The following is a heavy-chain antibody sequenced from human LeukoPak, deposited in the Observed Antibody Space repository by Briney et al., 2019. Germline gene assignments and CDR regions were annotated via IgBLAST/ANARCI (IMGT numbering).Heavy chain of an antibody. V-gene: IGHV3-23*01. D-gene: IGHD1-26*01. J-gene: IGHJ3*02. Sequence: PGGSLRLSCAASGFTFSSYGMSWVRQAPGKGLEWVSAISGSGGSTYYADSVKGRFTISRDNSKNTLYLQMNSLRAEDTAVYYCAKCRVGATLMLTPDAFDIWGQGTMVTVSS. CDR3: AKCRVGATLMLTPDAFDI. CDR2: ISGSGGST. CDR1: GFTFSSYG.